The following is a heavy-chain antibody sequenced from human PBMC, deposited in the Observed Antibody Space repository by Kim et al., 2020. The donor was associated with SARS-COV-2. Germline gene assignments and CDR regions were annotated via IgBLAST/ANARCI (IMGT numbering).Heavy chain of an antibody. J-gene: IGHJ4*02. CDR1: GYTFTSYY. V-gene: IGHV1-46*01. D-gene: IGHD6-19*01. Sequence: ASVKVSCKASGYTFTSYYMHWVRQAPGQGLEWMGIINPSGGSTSYAQKFQGRVTMTRDTSTSTVYMELSSLRSEDTAVYYCARVPRQAYSSGWAYFDYWGQGTLVTVSS. CDR2: INPSGGST. CDR3: ARVPRQAYSSGWAYFDY.